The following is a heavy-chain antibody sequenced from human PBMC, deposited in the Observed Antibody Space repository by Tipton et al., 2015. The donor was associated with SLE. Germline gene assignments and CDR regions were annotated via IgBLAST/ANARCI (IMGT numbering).Heavy chain of an antibody. CDR3: ARVGTIFGGGLLFDY. CDR1: GDSISSGDYY. V-gene: IGHV4-61*08. D-gene: IGHD3-3*01. Sequence: TLSLTCTVSGDSISSGDYYWSWIRQHPGKGLEWIGYIYYSGSTNYNPPLKSRVTISVDTSKNQFSLKLSSVTAADTAVYYCARVGTIFGGGLLFDYWGQGTLVTVSS. CDR2: IYYSGST. J-gene: IGHJ4*02.